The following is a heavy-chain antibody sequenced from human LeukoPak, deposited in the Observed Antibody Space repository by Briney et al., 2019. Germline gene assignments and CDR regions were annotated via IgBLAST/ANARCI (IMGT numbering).Heavy chain of an antibody. CDR1: GFTLTGYY. J-gene: IGHJ4*02. V-gene: IGHV1-2*02. CDR2: VNPISGCP. D-gene: IGHD6-13*01. CDR3: SRIMAYRSSWPFDY. Sequence: ASVKFSCQASGFTLTGYYMHWVRQAPGQGLEWRGWVNPISGCPNYAQKLQGRVTMTRDTSIIPAYLDLSRLRSDDPAPHYFSRIMAYRSSWPFDYWGQGTLVTVSS.